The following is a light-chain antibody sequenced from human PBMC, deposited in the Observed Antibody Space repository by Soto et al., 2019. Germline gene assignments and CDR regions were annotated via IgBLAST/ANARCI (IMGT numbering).Light chain of an antibody. J-gene: IGLJ3*02. CDR3: SSYTSNSTLV. Sequence: QSALTQPASVSGSPGQSITISCTGTSSDVGAYNYVSWYQQHPDKAPKLMIFEVSDRPSGVSNRFSGSNSGNTASLPISGLQAEDEADYFCSSYTSNSTLVFGGGTKLTVL. CDR1: SSDVGAYNY. V-gene: IGLV2-14*01. CDR2: EVS.